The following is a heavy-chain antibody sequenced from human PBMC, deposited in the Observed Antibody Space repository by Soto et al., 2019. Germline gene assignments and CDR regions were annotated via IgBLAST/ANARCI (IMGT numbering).Heavy chain of an antibody. D-gene: IGHD2-15*01. CDR2: IGGNGVTT. CDR1: GFSIGSSA. V-gene: IGHV3-23*01. Sequence: EVQLLESGGGLVQPGGSLRLSCAASGFSIGSSAWSWVRQAPGKGLDWVSTIGGNGVTTFYADSATGRFTISRDISRNTVFLQMSSLRAEDTALYYCAKSSRYCSGGGCLYYFDYWGQGTRVTVSS. J-gene: IGHJ4*02. CDR3: AKSSRYCSGGGCLYYFDY.